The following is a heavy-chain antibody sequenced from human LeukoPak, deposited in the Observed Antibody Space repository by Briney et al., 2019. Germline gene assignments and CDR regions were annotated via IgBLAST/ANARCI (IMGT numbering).Heavy chain of an antibody. V-gene: IGHV4-39*01. CDR3: ARYASGSYYWFDP. CDR1: GGSISSTSYH. Sequence: KPSETLSLTCTASGGSISSTSYHWAWIRQPPGKGLEWIATVYYTGSAYYNPSLKSRVTISVDTSKSQFSLKLSSVTTADTALYYCARYASGSYYWFDPWGQGTLVTVSS. D-gene: IGHD3-10*01. CDR2: VYYTGSA. J-gene: IGHJ5*02.